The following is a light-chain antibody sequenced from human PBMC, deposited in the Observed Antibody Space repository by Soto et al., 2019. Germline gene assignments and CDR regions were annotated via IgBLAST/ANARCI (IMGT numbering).Light chain of an antibody. J-gene: IGLJ2*01. CDR2: RAD. CDR3: AAWDDTLSGLV. V-gene: IGLV1-47*01. CDR1: SSNIGTNY. Sequence: QSVLTQPPSASGAPGQTVTISCSGRSSNIGTNYVYWYQQLPEMAPRLLLYRADQRPSGIPDRFSGSKSGTSASLAISGLRSEDEADYYCAAWDDTLSGLVFGGGTKVTVL.